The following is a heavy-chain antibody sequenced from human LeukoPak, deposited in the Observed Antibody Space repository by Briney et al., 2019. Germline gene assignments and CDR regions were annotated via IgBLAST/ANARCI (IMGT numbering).Heavy chain of an antibody. D-gene: IGHD2-15*01. Sequence: SETLSLTCTVSGGSISSSSYYWGWIRQPPGKGSEWIGSSYYSGSTYYNPSLKRLATISEDTSKNQFYLKLSSVTAADTAVYYCARGLVRRDIVVVVAAYPLEYWGQGTLVTVSS. V-gene: IGHV4-39*07. CDR2: SYYSGST. J-gene: IGHJ4*02. CDR1: GGSISSSSYY. CDR3: ARGLVRRDIVVVVAAYPLEY.